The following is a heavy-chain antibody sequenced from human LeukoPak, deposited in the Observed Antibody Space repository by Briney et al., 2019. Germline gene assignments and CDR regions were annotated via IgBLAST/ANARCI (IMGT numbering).Heavy chain of an antibody. Sequence: SETLSLTCTVSGGSISSYYWSWIRQPPGKGLEWIGYIYYSGSTNYDPSLKSRVTISVDTSKNQFSLKLSSVTAADTAVYYCTRGSIAYYYMDVWGKGTTVTISS. D-gene: IGHD3-22*01. CDR3: TRGSIAYYYMDV. J-gene: IGHJ6*03. V-gene: IGHV4-59*01. CDR1: GGSISSYY. CDR2: IYYSGST.